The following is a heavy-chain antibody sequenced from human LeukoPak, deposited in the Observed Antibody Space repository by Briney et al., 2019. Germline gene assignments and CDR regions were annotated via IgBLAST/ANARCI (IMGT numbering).Heavy chain of an antibody. Sequence: PGGSLRLSCAASGFTFRSYGMHWVRQAPGKGLEWVAFIRYDGSNKYYADSVKGRFTISRDNSKNTLYLQMNSLRAEDTAVYYCAKDSIQLWNYYYYYMDVWGKGTTVTVSS. D-gene: IGHD5-18*01. J-gene: IGHJ6*03. CDR2: IRYDGSNK. V-gene: IGHV3-30*02. CDR3: AKDSIQLWNYYYYYMDV. CDR1: GFTFRSYG.